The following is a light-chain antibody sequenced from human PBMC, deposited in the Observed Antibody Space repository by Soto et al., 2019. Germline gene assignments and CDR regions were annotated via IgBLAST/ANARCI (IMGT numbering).Light chain of an antibody. V-gene: IGKV1-39*01. CDR3: QQSYSVPPYT. CDR2: AAS. Sequence: DLPMTQSPSSLSASVGDRVTISCRASQSISNYLTWYQQKPGKAPKLLIYAASSLQSGVPSRFSGSGSGTDFTLTISSLQPEDFATYYCQQSYSVPPYTFGQGTKLEIK. CDR1: QSISNY. J-gene: IGKJ2*01.